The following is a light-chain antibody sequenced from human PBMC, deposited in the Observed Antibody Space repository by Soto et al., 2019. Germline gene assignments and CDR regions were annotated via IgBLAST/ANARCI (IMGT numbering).Light chain of an antibody. CDR1: QGISSY. CDR3: QQYRNYWT. V-gene: IGKV1D-13*01. CDR2: DVS. Sequence: AIQLTQSPSSLSASVGDRVTITCRASQGISSYLAWYQQKPGKAPKLLIYDVSSLESGVPSRFSGSGSGTEFTLTINSLQPDDLATYYCQQYRNYWTFGQGTRWIS. J-gene: IGKJ1*01.